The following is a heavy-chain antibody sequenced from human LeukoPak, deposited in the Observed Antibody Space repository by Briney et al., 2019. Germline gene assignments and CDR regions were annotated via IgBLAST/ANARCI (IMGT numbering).Heavy chain of an antibody. V-gene: IGHV5-51*01. J-gene: IGHJ4*02. Sequence: GGSLKISWKGSGSIFTSYWIGWVRPLPGKGLEWMGIIYPGDSDTRYSPSFQGKVTISADKSISTAYLQWSSLKASDTAMYYCARTRSNYDFDYWGQGTLVTVSS. CDR2: IYPGDSDT. CDR3: ARTRSNYDFDY. D-gene: IGHD4-11*01. CDR1: GSIFTSYW.